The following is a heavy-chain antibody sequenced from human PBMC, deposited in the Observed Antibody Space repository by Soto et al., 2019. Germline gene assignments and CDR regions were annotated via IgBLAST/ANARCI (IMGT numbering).Heavy chain of an antibody. V-gene: IGHV3-23*01. CDR2: IGGSGGGT. CDR1: GFTFSSYA. Sequence: EVQLLESGGGLVQPGGSLRLSCAASGFTFSSYAMSWVRQAPGKGLEWVSAIGGSGGGTYYADSVKGRFTISRDSSTNTLYLQMSSLRAEDTAVYYCASGGLGGVAFDYWGQGTLVTVSS. D-gene: IGHD3-10*01. CDR3: ASGGLGGVAFDY. J-gene: IGHJ4*02.